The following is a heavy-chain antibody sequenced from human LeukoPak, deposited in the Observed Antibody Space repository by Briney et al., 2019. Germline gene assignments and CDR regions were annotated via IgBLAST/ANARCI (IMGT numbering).Heavy chain of an antibody. V-gene: IGHV3-48*03. CDR1: GFTFSSYE. CDR3: ARAKNPDY. CDR2: ISSSGTPI. D-gene: IGHD1-14*01. Sequence: GGSLRLSCAASGFTFSSYEMNWVRQAPGKGLEWVSYISSSGTPIYYADSVKGRFTVSRDNARNSLYLQMNSLRDEDTAVYYCARAKNPDYWGQGTPVTVSS. J-gene: IGHJ4*02.